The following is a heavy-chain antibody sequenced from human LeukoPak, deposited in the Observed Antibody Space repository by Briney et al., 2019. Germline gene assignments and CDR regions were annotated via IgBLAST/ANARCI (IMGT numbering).Heavy chain of an antibody. CDR3: AREAYDFWSGWRYGMDV. CDR1: GFTVSSNY. V-gene: IGHV3-53*01. J-gene: IGHJ6*02. Sequence: GGSLRLSCAAFGFTVSSNYMSWVRQAPGKGLEWVSVIYSGGSTYYADSVKGRFTISRDNSKNTLYLQMNSLRAEDTAVYYCAREAYDFWSGWRYGMDVWGQGTTVTVSS. D-gene: IGHD3-3*01. CDR2: IYSGGST.